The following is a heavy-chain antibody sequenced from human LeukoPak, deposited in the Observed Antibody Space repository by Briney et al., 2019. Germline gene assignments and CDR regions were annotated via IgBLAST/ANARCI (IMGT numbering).Heavy chain of an antibody. V-gene: IGHV3-21*01. CDR1: GFTFSSYS. J-gene: IGHJ4*02. CDR2: ISSSSSYI. Sequence: GSLRLSCAASGFTFSSYSMNWVRQAPGKGLGWVSSISSSSSYIYYADSVKGRFTISRDNAKNSLYLQMNSLRAEDTAVYYCARDVSAGYYGSGSYPDYWGQGTLVTVSS. CDR3: ARDVSAGYYGSGSYPDY. D-gene: IGHD3-10*01.